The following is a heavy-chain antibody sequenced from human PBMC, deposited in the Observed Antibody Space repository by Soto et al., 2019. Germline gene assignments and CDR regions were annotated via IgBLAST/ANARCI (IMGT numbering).Heavy chain of an antibody. CDR3: TRGPRPTSTGTGAF. CDR1: GFTFSMYW. Sequence: GGSLRLSCAASGFTFSMYWMHWVRQVPGKGPEWVXRXNXXXIXTXXXDXXXXRFTISRDNAKNTLYLQMKALRVEDTGVYYCTRGPRPTSTGTGAFWGQGTLVTVSS. CDR2: XNXXXIXT. V-gene: IGHV3-74*01. J-gene: IGHJ4*02. D-gene: IGHD1-1*01.